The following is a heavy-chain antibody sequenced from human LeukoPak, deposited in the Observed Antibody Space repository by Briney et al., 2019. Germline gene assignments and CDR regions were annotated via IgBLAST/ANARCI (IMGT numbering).Heavy chain of an antibody. V-gene: IGHV3-48*01. D-gene: IGHD3-16*01. CDR1: EITFSSYS. CDR2: LSSDNYTI. CDR3: ARVATDGGGFDP. J-gene: IGHJ5*02. Sequence: GGSLRLSCAASEITFSSYSMNWVRQAPGKGLEWISYLSSDNYTIYYADSVKGRFIISRDNAKDSLYLQMNSLRAEDTAVYYCARVATDGGGFDPWGQGTLVTVSS.